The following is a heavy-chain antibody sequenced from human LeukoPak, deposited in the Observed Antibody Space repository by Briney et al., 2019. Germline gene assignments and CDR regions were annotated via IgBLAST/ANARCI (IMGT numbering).Heavy chain of an antibody. D-gene: IGHD6-19*01. J-gene: IGHJ4*02. Sequence: GGSLRLSCAASGFTFSSYSMNWVRQVPGKGLEWVAVIWYDGSNKYYADSVKGRFTISRDNSNNTLYLQMNSLRAEDTAVYYCARASTRVVTVSITVAGTVDCWGQGTLVTVSS. V-gene: IGHV3-33*08. CDR1: GFTFSSYS. CDR2: IWYDGSNK. CDR3: ARASTRVVTVSITVAGTVDC.